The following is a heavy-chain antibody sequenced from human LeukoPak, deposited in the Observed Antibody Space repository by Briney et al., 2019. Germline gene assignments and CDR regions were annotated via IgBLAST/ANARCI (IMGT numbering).Heavy chain of an antibody. CDR3: ARHYDSSGYYYVNWFDP. J-gene: IGHJ5*02. CDR2: IYYSGST. Sequence: IPSETLSLTCSVSGGSISSYYWSWVRQPPGKGLEWIGYIYYSGSTNYNPSLKSRVIISVDTSKNQFSLKLSSVTAADTAVYYCARHYDSSGYYYVNWFDPWGQGTLVTVSS. D-gene: IGHD3-22*01. CDR1: GGSISSYY. V-gene: IGHV4-59*01.